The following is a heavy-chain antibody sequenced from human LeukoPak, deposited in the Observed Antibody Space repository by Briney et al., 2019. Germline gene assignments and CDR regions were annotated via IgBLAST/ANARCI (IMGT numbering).Heavy chain of an antibody. D-gene: IGHD2-15*01. Sequence: KPSETLSLTCTVSGGSINISDYYWGWIRQPAGKGLEWIGCMHYSGNTYYNPSLKSRVTTSVDTSKNQFSLKLSSVTAADTAMYYCARRDCSGGSCQYFDYWGQGTQVTVSS. J-gene: IGHJ4*02. CDR3: ARRDCSGGSCQYFDY. CDR1: GGSINISDYY. CDR2: MHYSGNT. V-gene: IGHV4-39*01.